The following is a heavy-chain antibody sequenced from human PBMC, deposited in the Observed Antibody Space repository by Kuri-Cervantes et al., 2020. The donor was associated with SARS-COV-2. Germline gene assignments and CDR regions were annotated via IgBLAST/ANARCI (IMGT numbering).Heavy chain of an antibody. D-gene: IGHD3-22*01. V-gene: IGHV3-30*02. J-gene: IGHJ4*02. CDR2: IRYDGSNQ. Sequence: GGSLRLSCATSGFTFSSYGMHWVRQAPGKGLEWVTFIRYDGSNQYYGDSVKGRFTISRDSSKDTLYLQMNSLRAEDTAVYYCARSYDSSGYYYSGSAYYFDYWGQGTLVTVSS. CDR3: ARSYDSSGYYYSGSAYYFDY. CDR1: GFTFSSYG.